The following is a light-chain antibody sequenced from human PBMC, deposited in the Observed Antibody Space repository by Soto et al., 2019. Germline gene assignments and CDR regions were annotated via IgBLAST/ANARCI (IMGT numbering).Light chain of an antibody. CDR1: QSVTSSY. CDR2: AAS. Sequence: EIVLTQPPGTLSLSPGEGATLSCRASQSVTSSYLAWYQKKPGRAPRLLIYAASNRANGIPDRFSGSGSGTDFTLTISRLEPEDFAVYYCQQYGTSPYTFGQGTRLEIK. J-gene: IGKJ5*01. V-gene: IGKV3-20*01. CDR3: QQYGTSPYT.